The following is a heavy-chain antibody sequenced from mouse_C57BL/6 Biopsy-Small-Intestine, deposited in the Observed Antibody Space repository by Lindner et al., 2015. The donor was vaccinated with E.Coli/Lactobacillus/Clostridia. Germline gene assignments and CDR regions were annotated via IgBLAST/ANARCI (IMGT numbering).Heavy chain of an antibody. J-gene: IGHJ2*01. V-gene: IGHV1-39*01. D-gene: IGHD1-1*01. Sequence: VQLQESGPELVKPGASVKISCKASGYSFTDYNMNWVKQSNGKSLEWIGVINPNYGTAACNQKFKDKATLTVDQSSRTAYMQLNSLTSEDSAVYYCARSSSTVGYYFDYWGQGTTLTVSS. CDR1: GYSFTDYN. CDR2: INPNYGTA. CDR3: ARSSSTVGYYFDY.